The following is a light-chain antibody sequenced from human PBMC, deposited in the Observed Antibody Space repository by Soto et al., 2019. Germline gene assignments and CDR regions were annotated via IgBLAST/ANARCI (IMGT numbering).Light chain of an antibody. Sequence: DIQINQSPSTLSTSVGDRVTIACRASQSISAWLAWYQQKPGKAPKLLIYDASTLESGVPSRFSGSGSGTEFTLTISSMQPDHFANYYCQQYNSYSWTFGQGTKE. CDR3: QQYNSYSWT. J-gene: IGKJ1*01. CDR1: QSISAW. CDR2: DAS. V-gene: IGKV1-5*01.